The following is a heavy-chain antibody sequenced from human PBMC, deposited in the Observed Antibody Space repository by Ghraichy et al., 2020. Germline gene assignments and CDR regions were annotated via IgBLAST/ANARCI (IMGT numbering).Heavy chain of an antibody. D-gene: IGHD3-10*01. CDR1: GGTVSSYA. V-gene: IGHV1-69*06. J-gene: IGHJ4*02. Sequence: SVKVSCKAAGGTVSSYAISWVRQAPGQGLEWMGGIIPIFGTANYAQKFQGRVTITADKSTSTAYMELSSLRSEDTAVYYCARESHGSGRAFDYWRQGTLXTVSS. CDR3: ARESHGSGRAFDY. CDR2: IIPIFGTA.